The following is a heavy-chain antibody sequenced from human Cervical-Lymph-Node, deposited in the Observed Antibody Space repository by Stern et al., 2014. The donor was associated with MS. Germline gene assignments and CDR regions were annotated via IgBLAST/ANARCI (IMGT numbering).Heavy chain of an antibody. CDR3: ARASLRVGATSGGSYAFDI. J-gene: IGHJ3*02. CDR1: GFTFSSYD. CDR2: IGTAGDT. Sequence: EVQLVESGGGLVQPGGSLRLSCAASGFTFSSYDMHWVRQATGKGLEWVSAIGTAGDTYYPGSVKGRFTISRENAKNSLYLQMNSLRAGDTAVYYCARASLRVGATSGGSYAFDIWGQGTMVTVSS. V-gene: IGHV3-13*01. D-gene: IGHD1-26*01.